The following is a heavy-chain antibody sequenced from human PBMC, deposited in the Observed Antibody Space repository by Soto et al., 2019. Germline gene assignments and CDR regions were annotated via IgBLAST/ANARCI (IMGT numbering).Heavy chain of an antibody. D-gene: IGHD2-21*01. CDR3: ARGLHSLFDY. J-gene: IGHJ4*02. V-gene: IGHV3-33*01. Sequence: QVQLVESGGGVVQPGGSLRLSCVASGFTFSSYGMHWVRQAPGKGLEWVAVIWYDGNKKYYADSVKGRFTISRDNSKNTLYVQMTSLRAEDTAVYYCARGLHSLFDYWGQGALVNFSS. CDR1: GFTFSSYG. CDR2: IWYDGNKK.